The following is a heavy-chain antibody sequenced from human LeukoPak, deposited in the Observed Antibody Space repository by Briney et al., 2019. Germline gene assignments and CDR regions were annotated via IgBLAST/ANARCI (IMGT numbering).Heavy chain of an antibody. V-gene: IGHV3-21*04. J-gene: IGHJ2*01. D-gene: IGHD3-3*01. CDR1: GFTFSSYS. CDR2: ISSSSSYI. Sequence: PGGSLRLSCAASGFTFSSYSMNWVRQAPGKGLEWVSSISSSSSYIYYADAVKGRFTISRDNAKNSLYLQMNSLRADDTAVYYCAKDQGSAIFGVIIPDWYFDLWGRGTLVTVSS. CDR3: AKDQGSAIFGVIIPDWYFDL.